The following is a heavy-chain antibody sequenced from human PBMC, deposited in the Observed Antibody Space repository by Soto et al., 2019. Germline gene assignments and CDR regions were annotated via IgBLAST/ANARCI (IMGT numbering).Heavy chain of an antibody. V-gene: IGHV4-38-2*02. Sequence: ETLSLTCTVSGYSINSDNYWGWIPQAPGKGLEWVGSVDHSGRTYYSSSLKSRVTMSIDTSKNQRSLRLTSVTAADTAIYYCAKKGYYPSGKINLFDSWGQGTLVTVSS. J-gene: IGHJ4*02. CDR3: AKKGYYPSGKINLFDS. CDR2: VDHSGRT. D-gene: IGHD3-10*01. CDR1: GYSINSDNY.